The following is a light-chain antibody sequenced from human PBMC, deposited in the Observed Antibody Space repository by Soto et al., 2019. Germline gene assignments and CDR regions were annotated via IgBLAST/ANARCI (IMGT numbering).Light chain of an antibody. CDR3: QQSKGWT. V-gene: IGKV1-5*03. CDR1: QSISSW. CDR2: KAS. J-gene: IGKJ1*01. Sequence: DIQMTQSPSTLSASVGDRVTITCRASQSISSWLAWYQQKPGKAPKLLIYKASSLASGVPSRFSGSGSGTEFTLTISSLQPDDFATYYCQQSKGWTFGQGTKVEIK.